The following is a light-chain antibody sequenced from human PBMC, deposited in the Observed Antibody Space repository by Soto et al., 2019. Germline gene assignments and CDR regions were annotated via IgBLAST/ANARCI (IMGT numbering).Light chain of an antibody. V-gene: IGLV2-14*01. J-gene: IGLJ3*02. Sequence: QSALTQPASVYGSPGQSIIISCTGTSSDVGGYNYVSWYQQHPGKAPKLMIYDVSNRPSGVSNRFSGSKSGNTASLTISGLQAEDETDYYCSSYTSSSTSLLVFGGGTMLTVL. CDR2: DVS. CDR3: SSYTSSSTSLLV. CDR1: SSDVGGYNY.